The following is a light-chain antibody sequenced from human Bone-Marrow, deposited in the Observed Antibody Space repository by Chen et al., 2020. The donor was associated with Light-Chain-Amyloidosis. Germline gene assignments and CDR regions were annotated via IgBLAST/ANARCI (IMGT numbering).Light chain of an antibody. J-gene: IGLJ1*01. CDR3: SSYTITNTLV. CDR1: SSNH. CDR2: EVT. V-gene: IGLV2-14*01. Sequence: QSALTQPASVSGSPGQSITISCTGTSSNHVSWYQQHPDKAPKLMIYEVTNRPSWVPDRFSGSKSDNTASLTSSGLQTEDEADYFCSSYTITNTLVFGSGTRVTVL.